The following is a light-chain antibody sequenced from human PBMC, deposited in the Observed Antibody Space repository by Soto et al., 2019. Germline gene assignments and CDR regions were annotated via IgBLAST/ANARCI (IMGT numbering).Light chain of an antibody. V-gene: IGKV1-5*03. CDR1: QSSSSW. CDR3: QKYNSYSIT. Sequence: DIQMTQSPSTLSASVGDRVTITCRASQSSSSWLAWYQQKPGKAPKLLIYKASSLESGVPSRFSGSGSGTEFTLTISSLQPDDFATYYCQKYNSYSITFVPGTKVDIQ. CDR2: KAS. J-gene: IGKJ3*01.